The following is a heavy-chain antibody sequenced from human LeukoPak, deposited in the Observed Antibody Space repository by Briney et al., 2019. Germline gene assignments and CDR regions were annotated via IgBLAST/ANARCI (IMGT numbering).Heavy chain of an antibody. CDR1: GFTFSSYG. Sequence: GGSLRLSCAASGFTFSSYGMSWVRQAPGKGLEWVSAISGSGGSTYYADSVKGRFTISRDNAKNSLYLQMNSLRAEDTAVYYCARDLSVLLWFGELRQFDYWGQGTLVTVSS. CDR2: ISGSGGST. J-gene: IGHJ4*02. V-gene: IGHV3-23*01. D-gene: IGHD3-10*01. CDR3: ARDLSVLLWFGELRQFDY.